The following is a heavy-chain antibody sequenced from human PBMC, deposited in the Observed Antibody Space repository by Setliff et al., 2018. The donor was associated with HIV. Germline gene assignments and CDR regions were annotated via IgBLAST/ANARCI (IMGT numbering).Heavy chain of an antibody. CDR1: EYTFTNYY. V-gene: IGHV1-69*05. J-gene: IGHJ6*03. D-gene: IGHD3-10*01. Sequence: SVKVSCKTSEYTFTNYYMHWVRQAPGQGLEWMGGIIPIFGTANYAQKFQGRVTITTDESTTTAYMELRSLRSEDTAVYYCARETYYGSGSYLPTEYYYYYMDVWGKGTTVTSP. CDR3: ARETYYGSGSYLPTEYYYYYMDV. CDR2: IIPIFGTA.